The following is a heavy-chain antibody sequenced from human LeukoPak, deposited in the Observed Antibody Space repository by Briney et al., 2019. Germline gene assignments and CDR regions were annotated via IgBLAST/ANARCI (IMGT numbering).Heavy chain of an antibody. Sequence: SVKVSCKASGGTFSSLTINWVRQAPGQGLEWMGGIIPIFGRANYAQKFQGRVTITADDSTSTAYMELSRLRSDDTAVYYCARANMVRGVGSFFDRNWFDPWGQGTLVTVSS. CDR1: GGTFSSLT. D-gene: IGHD3-10*01. CDR3: ARANMVRGVGSFFDRNWFDP. CDR2: IIPIFGRA. V-gene: IGHV1-69*01. J-gene: IGHJ5*02.